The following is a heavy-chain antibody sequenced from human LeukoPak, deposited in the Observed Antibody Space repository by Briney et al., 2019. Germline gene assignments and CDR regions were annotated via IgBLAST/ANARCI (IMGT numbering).Heavy chain of an antibody. CDR2: TSSSGSTI. V-gene: IGHV3-11*01. CDR1: GFTFSDYY. Sequence: PGGSLRLSCAASGFTFSDYYMSWIRQAPGKGLEWVSYTSSSGSTIYYADSVKGRFTISRDNAKNSLYLQMNSLRAEDTAVYYCARDGDIVLMVYARREYGMDVWGQGTTVTVSS. J-gene: IGHJ6*02. CDR3: ARDGDIVLMVYARREYGMDV. D-gene: IGHD2-8*01.